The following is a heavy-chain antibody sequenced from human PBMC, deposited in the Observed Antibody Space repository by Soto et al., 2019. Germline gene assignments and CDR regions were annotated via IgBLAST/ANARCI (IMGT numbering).Heavy chain of an antibody. J-gene: IGHJ4*02. Sequence: SETLSLTCTVSGGSISSYYWSWIRQPPGKGLEWIGYIYYSGSTNYNPSLKSRVTISVDTSKNQFSLKLSSVTAADTAVYYCARTPPYDILTGYRPYFDYWGQGTLVTVSS. V-gene: IGHV4-59*01. CDR3: ARTPPYDILTGYRPYFDY. CDR1: GGSISSYY. CDR2: IYYSGST. D-gene: IGHD3-9*01.